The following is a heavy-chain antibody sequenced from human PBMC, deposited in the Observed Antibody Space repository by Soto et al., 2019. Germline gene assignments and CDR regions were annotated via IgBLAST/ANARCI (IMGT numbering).Heavy chain of an antibody. V-gene: IGHV1-3*01. D-gene: IGHD4-4*01. Sequence: ASVKVSCKASGYTFTSYAMQWVRQAPGQRLEWMGWINAGNGNTKYSQKFQGRVTITRDTSASTAYMELSSLRSEDTAVYYCAARSTVTTGAANYYYYYMDVWGKGTTVTVSS. CDR2: INAGNGNT. CDR3: AARSTVTTGAANYYYYYMDV. CDR1: GYTFTSYA. J-gene: IGHJ6*03.